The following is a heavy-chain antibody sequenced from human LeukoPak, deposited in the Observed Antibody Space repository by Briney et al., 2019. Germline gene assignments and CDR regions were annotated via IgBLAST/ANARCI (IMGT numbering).Heavy chain of an antibody. Sequence: GGSLRLSRAAPGFTFSSYAMSWVRQAPGKGLEWVSAISGSGGSTYYADSVKGRFTISRDNSKNTLYLQMNSLRAEDTAVYYCAKEGCSGGSCYLRFDYWGQGTLVTVSS. J-gene: IGHJ4*02. CDR2: ISGSGGST. V-gene: IGHV3-23*01. D-gene: IGHD2-15*01. CDR3: AKEGCSGGSCYLRFDY. CDR1: GFTFSSYA.